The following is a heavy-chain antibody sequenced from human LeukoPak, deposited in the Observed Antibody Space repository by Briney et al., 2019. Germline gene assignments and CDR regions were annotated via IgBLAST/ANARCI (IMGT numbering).Heavy chain of an antibody. D-gene: IGHD2-2*02. J-gene: IGHJ5*02. V-gene: IGHV1-18*01. CDR3: ARDPITRYCSSTSCYSELGWFDP. Sequence: GASVKVSCKASRYTFINHGISWVRQGPGQGLEWMAWISGYKGDTNYVQKFQGRVTMTTDTSTSTAYLELRGLRSDDTAVYYCARDPITRYCSSTSCYSELGWFDPWGQGTLVTVSS. CDR2: ISGYKGDT. CDR1: RYTFINHG.